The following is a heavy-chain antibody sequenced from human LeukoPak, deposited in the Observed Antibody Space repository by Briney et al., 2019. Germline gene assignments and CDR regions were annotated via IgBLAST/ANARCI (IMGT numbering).Heavy chain of an antibody. Sequence: GGSLRLSCAASGFTFDDYAMHWVRQAPGKGLEWVSLISGDGGTTYYADSMKGRFTISRDNSKNSLYLQMNSLRPEDTALYYCVNSDGGNSHYWGQGNLVTVSS. D-gene: IGHD4-23*01. J-gene: IGHJ4*02. CDR2: ISGDGGTT. V-gene: IGHV3-43*02. CDR1: GFTFDDYA. CDR3: VNSDGGNSHY.